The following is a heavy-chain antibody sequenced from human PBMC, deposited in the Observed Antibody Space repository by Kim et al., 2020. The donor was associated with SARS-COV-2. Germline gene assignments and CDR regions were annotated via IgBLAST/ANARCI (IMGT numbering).Heavy chain of an antibody. CDR1: GGSISSHY. CDR3: SREGIGHYSNTNYSLHFD. V-gene: IGHV4-59*11. D-gene: IGHD3-3*01. CDR2: TNYNGGN. Sequence: SETLSLTCTVSGGSISSHYCSWCRQPPGKGLEGIGGTNYNGGNNYNHPPMKRGTITSDTTKNNHSLQLRSFTTADAAADYYSREGIGHYSNTNYSLHFD. J-gene: IGHJ4*01.